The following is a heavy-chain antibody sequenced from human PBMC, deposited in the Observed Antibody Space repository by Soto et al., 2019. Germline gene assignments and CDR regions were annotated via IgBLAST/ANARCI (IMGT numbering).Heavy chain of an antibody. V-gene: IGHV1-69*13. Sequence: AASVKVSCKASGGTFSSYAISWVRQAPGQGLEWMGGIIPIFGTANYAQKFQGRVTIAADESTSTAYMELSSLRSEDTAVYYCARAPDGSSGYYYDVFDYWGQGTLVTVSS. CDR3: ARAPDGSSGYYYDVFDY. J-gene: IGHJ4*02. D-gene: IGHD3-22*01. CDR1: GGTFSSYA. CDR2: IIPIFGTA.